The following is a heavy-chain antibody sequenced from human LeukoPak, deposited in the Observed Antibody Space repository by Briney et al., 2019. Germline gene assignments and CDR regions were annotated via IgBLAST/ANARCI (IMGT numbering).Heavy chain of an antibody. V-gene: IGHV1-2*02. CDR2: INPNSGGT. J-gene: IGHJ6*02. D-gene: IGHD6-6*01. Sequence: ASVKVSCKASGYTFTGYYMHWVRQAPGQGLEWMGWINPNSGGTNSAQKFQGRVTMTRDTSISTASMKLSRLRPDDTAVYYCARPQYTSSSFYHYGMDVWGQGT. CDR1: GYTFTGYY. CDR3: ARPQYTSSSFYHYGMDV.